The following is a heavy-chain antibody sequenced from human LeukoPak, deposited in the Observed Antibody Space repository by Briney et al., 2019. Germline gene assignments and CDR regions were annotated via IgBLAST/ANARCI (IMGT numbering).Heavy chain of an antibody. Sequence: SVKVSCKASGGTFSSYAISWVRQAPGQGLEWMGGIIPIFGTANYAQKFQGRVTITTDESTSTAYMELSSLRSEDTAVYYCARRTKRYSYGHEYYFDFWGEGALGTVSS. CDR3: ARRTKRYSYGHEYYFDF. V-gene: IGHV1-69*05. CDR1: GGTFSSYA. D-gene: IGHD5-18*01. CDR2: IIPIFGTA. J-gene: IGHJ4*02.